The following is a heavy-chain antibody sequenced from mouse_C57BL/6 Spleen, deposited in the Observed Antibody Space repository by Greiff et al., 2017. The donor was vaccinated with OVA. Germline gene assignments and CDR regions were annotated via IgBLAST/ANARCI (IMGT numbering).Heavy chain of an antibody. Sequence: EVMLVESGAGLVKPGGSLKLSCAASGFTFSSYAMSWVRQTPEKRLEWVAYISSGGDYIYYADTVKGRFTISRDNARNTLYLQMSSLKSEDTAMYYCTRGDYYGSSYRYVDVWGTGTTVTVSS. D-gene: IGHD1-1*01. CDR3: TRGDYYGSSYRYVDV. CDR1: GFTFSSYA. J-gene: IGHJ1*03. V-gene: IGHV5-9-1*02. CDR2: ISSGGDYI.